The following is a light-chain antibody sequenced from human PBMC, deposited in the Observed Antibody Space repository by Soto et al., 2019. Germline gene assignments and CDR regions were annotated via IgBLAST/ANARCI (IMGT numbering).Light chain of an antibody. J-gene: IGKJ5*01. CDR3: QQRSNWPIT. Sequence: EIVLTQSPATLSLSPGERATLSCRASQSVSSYLAWYQQKPGQAPRLLIYDASNRATGIPARFSGSGSGTDFTLTISSLEPEDFALYYCQQRSNWPITIGQGTRLEI. CDR1: QSVSSY. V-gene: IGKV3-11*01. CDR2: DAS.